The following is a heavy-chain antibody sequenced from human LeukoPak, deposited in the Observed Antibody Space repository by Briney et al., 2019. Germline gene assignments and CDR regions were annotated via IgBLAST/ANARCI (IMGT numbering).Heavy chain of an antibody. CDR1: GYTLTELS. J-gene: IGHJ3*02. Sequence: GASVKVSCKVSGYTLTELSMHWVRQAPGQGLEWMGIINPSGGSTSYAQKFQGRVTMTRDTSTSTVYMELSSLRSEDTAVYYCARGYCSGGSCYFTSSAFDIWGQGTMVTVSS. D-gene: IGHD2-15*01. CDR3: ARGYCSGGSCYFTSSAFDI. CDR2: INPSGGST. V-gene: IGHV1-46*01.